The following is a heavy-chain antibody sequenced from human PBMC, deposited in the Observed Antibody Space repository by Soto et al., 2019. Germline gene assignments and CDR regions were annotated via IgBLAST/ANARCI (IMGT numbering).Heavy chain of an antibody. V-gene: IGHV4-61*08. CDR2: IYYSGST. D-gene: IGHD2-2*01. Sequence: SETLSLTCTVSGGSIYRSGYYWGWIRQPPGRGLEWIGYIYYSGSTNYNPSLKSRVTISVDTSKNQFSLKLSSVTAADTAVYYCARGSTSWNWFDPWGQGTLVTVSS. CDR3: ARGSTSWNWFDP. CDR1: GGSIYRSGYY. J-gene: IGHJ5*02.